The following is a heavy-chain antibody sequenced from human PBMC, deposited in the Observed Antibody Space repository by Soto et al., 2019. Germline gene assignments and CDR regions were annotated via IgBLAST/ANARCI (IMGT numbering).Heavy chain of an antibody. CDR2: NIPIFEPA. CDR3: AASDSSSWQHDY. CDR1: GDSFSSYA. V-gene: IGHV1-69*01. D-gene: IGHD6-13*01. J-gene: IGHJ4*02. Sequence: QVQLVQSGAELKKPGSSVRVSCKISGDSFSSYAISWVRQAPGEGLELVGGNIPIFEPANYAQKFQGRVTITAVESTTTAYMEVTRLRPEDTAIFYCAASDSSSWQHDYWGQGTLITVSS.